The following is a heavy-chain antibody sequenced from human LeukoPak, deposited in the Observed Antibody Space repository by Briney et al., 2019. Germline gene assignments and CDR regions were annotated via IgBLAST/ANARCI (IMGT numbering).Heavy chain of an antibody. CDR3: AREASVYYDFWSGYPKRGAYFDY. V-gene: IGHV1-8*01. J-gene: IGHJ4*02. Sequence: ASVNVSCKASGYSFTSYDINWVRQATGQGLEWMGWMNPNSGNTGYAQKFQGRVTMTRNTSISTAYMELSSLRSEDTAVYYCAREASVYYDFWSGYPKRGAYFDYWGQGTLVTVSS. CDR1: GYSFTSYD. D-gene: IGHD3-3*01. CDR2: MNPNSGNT.